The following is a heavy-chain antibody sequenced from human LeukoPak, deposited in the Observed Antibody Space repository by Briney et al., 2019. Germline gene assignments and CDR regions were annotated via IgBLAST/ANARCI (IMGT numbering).Heavy chain of an antibody. Sequence: SQTLSLTCAISGDSVSSNSRAWNWIRQSPSRGLEWLGKTYYRSKWYYDYAASVKSRIIITPNTSKNQFSLQLNSVTPEDTAVYYCARGNYAMDVWGQGTTVTVSS. J-gene: IGHJ6*02. V-gene: IGHV6-1*01. CDR1: GDSVSSNSRA. CDR2: TYYRSKWYY. CDR3: ARGNYAMDV.